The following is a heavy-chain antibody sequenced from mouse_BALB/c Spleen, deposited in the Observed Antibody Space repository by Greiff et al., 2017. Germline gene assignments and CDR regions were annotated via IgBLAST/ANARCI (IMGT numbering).Heavy chain of an antibody. Sequence: EVKLEESGGGLVQPGGSMKLSCVASGFTFSNYWMNWVRQSPEKGLEWVAEIRLKSNNYATHYAESVKGRFTISRDDSKSSVYLQMNNLRAEDTGIYYCTTSLLFPFAYWGQGTLVTVSA. CDR1: GFTFSNYW. CDR3: TTSLLFPFAY. CDR2: IRLKSNNYAT. J-gene: IGHJ3*01. V-gene: IGHV6-6*02. D-gene: IGHD2-1*01.